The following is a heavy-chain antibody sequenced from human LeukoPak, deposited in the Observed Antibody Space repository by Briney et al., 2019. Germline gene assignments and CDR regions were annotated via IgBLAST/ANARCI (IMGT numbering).Heavy chain of an antibody. CDR1: GFTVSSNY. J-gene: IGHJ4*02. D-gene: IGHD3-3*01. CDR3: VRMATSDFWSGYPPGYFDY. Sequence: GGSLRLSCAASGFTVSSNYMSWVRQAPGKGLEWVSVIYSGGSTYYADSVKGRFTISRDNSKNTLYLQMNSLRAEDTAVYYCVRMATSDFWSGYPPGYFDYWGQGTLVTVS. V-gene: IGHV3-53*01. CDR2: IYSGGST.